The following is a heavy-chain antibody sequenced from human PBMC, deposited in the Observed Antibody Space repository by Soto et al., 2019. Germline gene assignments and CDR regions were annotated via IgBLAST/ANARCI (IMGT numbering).Heavy chain of an antibody. CDR3: ARSRTGTTYGGMDV. J-gene: IGHJ6*02. CDR1: GFAVSSSY. D-gene: IGHD1-7*01. CDR2: IHSGGDT. Sequence: EVQLVESGGDLVQPGGSLRLSCAASGFAVSSSYMTWVRQAPGKGLEWVSVIHSGGDTHYADSVRGRFTISRDNSKNTLFLQMNSLRAEDMAVYYCARSRTGTTYGGMDVWGRGTTVTVSS. V-gene: IGHV3-66*01.